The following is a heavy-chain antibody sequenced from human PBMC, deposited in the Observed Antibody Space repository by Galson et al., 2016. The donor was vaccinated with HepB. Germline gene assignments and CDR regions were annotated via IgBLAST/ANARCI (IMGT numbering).Heavy chain of an antibody. CDR1: GFSFSNYG. J-gene: IGHJ4*02. CDR3: AKVRWEKFYNHFDY. D-gene: IGHD1-26*01. CDR2: ISGTGSGT. V-gene: IGHV3-23*01. Sequence: SLRLSCAASGFSFSNYGMTWVRQAPGKSLEWVSHISGTGSGTYYADSVKGRFTISRDNSKNTLYLQMNSLRAEDTAVYYCAKVRWEKFYNHFDYWGQGTLVTVSS.